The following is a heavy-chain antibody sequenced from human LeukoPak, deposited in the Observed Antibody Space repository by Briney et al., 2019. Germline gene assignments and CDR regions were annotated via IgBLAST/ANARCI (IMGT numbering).Heavy chain of an antibody. CDR3: ARGGRANRGNWFDP. J-gene: IGHJ5*02. D-gene: IGHD3-16*01. Sequence: SETLSLTCTVSGDSFSSGSFYWSWIRQPPGKGLEWIGYIYYSGSTNYNPSLKSRVTISVDTSKNQFSLKLSSVTAADTAVYYCARGGRANRGNWFDPWGQGTLVTVSS. CDR1: GDSFSSGSFY. CDR2: IYYSGST. V-gene: IGHV4-61*01.